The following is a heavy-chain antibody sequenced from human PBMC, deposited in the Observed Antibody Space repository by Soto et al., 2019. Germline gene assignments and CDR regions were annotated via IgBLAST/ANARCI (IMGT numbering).Heavy chain of an antibody. CDR1: GFTFSDYY. D-gene: IGHD1-26*01. CDR3: ARLELIYGMDV. J-gene: IGHJ6*02. Sequence: PGGSLRLSCAASGFTFSDYYMSWIRQPPGKGLEWVSYISSTGSTIYYADSVKGRFTVSRDNAKNSLYLQMNSLRAEDTAVYYCARLELIYGMDVWGQGTTVTVSS. V-gene: IGHV3-11*01. CDR2: ISSTGSTI.